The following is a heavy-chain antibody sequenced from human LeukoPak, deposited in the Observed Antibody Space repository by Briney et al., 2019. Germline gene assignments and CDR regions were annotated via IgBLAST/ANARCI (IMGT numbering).Heavy chain of an antibody. J-gene: IGHJ4*02. CDR1: GYTLTDYY. D-gene: IGHD3-22*01. Sequence: ASVKVSFKASGYTLTDYYMHWVRQAPGQGLEWMGRINPNSGGTNYAQKFQGRVTMTRDTSISTVYMELSRLRSDDTAVYYCARVGYYESSGYYEYWGQGTLVTVSS. CDR3: ARVGYYESSGYYEY. CDR2: INPNSGGT. V-gene: IGHV1-2*06.